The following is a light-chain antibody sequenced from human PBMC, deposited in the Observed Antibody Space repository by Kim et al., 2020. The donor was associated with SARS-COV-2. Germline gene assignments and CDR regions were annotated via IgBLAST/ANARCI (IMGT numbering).Light chain of an antibody. Sequence: SASIRDRDTITCRASQSISSWLAWYQQKPEKAPKLLINKASSLESGVPSRFSGSGSGTDFTLTSSSLQPEDFATYYCQQYSLYWTFGQGTKVDIK. CDR2: KAS. CDR1: QSISSW. J-gene: IGKJ1*01. CDR3: QQYSLYWT. V-gene: IGKV1-5*03.